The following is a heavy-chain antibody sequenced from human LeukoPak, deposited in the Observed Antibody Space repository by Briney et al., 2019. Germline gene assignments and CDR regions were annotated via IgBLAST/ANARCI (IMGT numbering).Heavy chain of an antibody. V-gene: IGHV3-23*01. CDR3: AKDPYYDFWSGYYYFDY. CDR2: ISGNGGYT. Sequence: GGSLRLSCAASGLTFSNYAMSWVRQAPGKGLEWVSGISGNGGYTYYADSVKGRFTISRDNSKNTLYLQMNSLRAEDTAIYYCAKDPYYDFWSGYYYFDYWGQGTLVTVSS. CDR1: GLTFSNYA. D-gene: IGHD3-3*01. J-gene: IGHJ4*02.